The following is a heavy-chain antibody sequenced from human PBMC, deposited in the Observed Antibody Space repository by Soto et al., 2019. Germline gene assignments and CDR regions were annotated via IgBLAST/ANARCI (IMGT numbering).Heavy chain of an antibody. CDR1: GGSITHDNW. D-gene: IGHD7-27*01. J-gene: IGHJ3*02. CDR3: AKDHTGADAFDI. V-gene: IGHV4-4*02. Sequence: TETLSLTCAVSGGSITHDNWWNWARQPPGKGLEWIGEISHSGTTNYNPSLKSRVTISVGMSKNQLSLKLTSVTAADTAVYYCAKDHTGADAFDIWGQGIMVTVSS. CDR2: ISHSGTT.